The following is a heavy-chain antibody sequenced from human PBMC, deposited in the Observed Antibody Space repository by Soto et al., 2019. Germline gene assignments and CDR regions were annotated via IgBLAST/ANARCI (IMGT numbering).Heavy chain of an antibody. J-gene: IGHJ4*02. Sequence: GGSLRLSCAASGFTFSNYNMNWVRQPPGKGLEWVSSISSSSSYIYYADSVKGRFTISRDNAKNSLYLQMNSLRAEDTAVYYCARGSAEAGTAAIDHWGQGTLVTVSS. D-gene: IGHD6-19*01. CDR2: ISSSSSYI. V-gene: IGHV3-21*01. CDR3: ARGSAEAGTAAIDH. CDR1: GFTFSNYN.